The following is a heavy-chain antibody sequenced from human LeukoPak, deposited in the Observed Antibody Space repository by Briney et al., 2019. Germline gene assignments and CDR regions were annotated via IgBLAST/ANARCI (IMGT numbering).Heavy chain of an antibody. CDR2: VSGSGGNT. J-gene: IGHJ4*02. CDR3: ARASGLIDPFEY. D-gene: IGHD3-16*02. CDR1: GFTFSNYA. V-gene: IGHV3-23*01. Sequence: PGGSLRLSCAASGFTFSNYAMSWVRQAPGKGLEWVSSVSGSGGNTYYADSVKGRFSISRDNSRNTLYLRMSSLRADDTAVYYCARASGLIDPFEYWGQGILVTVSS.